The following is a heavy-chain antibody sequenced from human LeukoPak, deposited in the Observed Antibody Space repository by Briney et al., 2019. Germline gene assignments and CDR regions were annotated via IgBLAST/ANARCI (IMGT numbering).Heavy chain of an antibody. CDR2: INNDGSTT. V-gene: IGHV3-74*01. CDR1: GFPYSRYC. J-gene: IGHJ4*02. CDR3: TGTYCNFDY. D-gene: IGHD6-13*01. Sequence: GGSQSLFRGVSGFPYSRYCMHWARQAPGKGLVWVSRINNDGSTTAYADSVKGRFTISRDNTKNTLYLQMNSLRAEDTAVYYCTGTYCNFDYWGQGTLVTVSS.